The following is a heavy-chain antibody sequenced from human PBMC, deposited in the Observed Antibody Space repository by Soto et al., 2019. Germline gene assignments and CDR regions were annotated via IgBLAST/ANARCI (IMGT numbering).Heavy chain of an antibody. Sequence: ASVKVSCKASGYTFTSYGISWVRQAPGQGLEWMGWISAYNGNTNYAQKLQGRVTMTTDTSTSTAYMELRSLRSDDTAVYYCARGRDEYYDFWSGYLFDYWGQGTLVTVSS. CDR1: GYTFTSYG. CDR2: ISAYNGNT. D-gene: IGHD3-3*01. CDR3: ARGRDEYYDFWSGYLFDY. V-gene: IGHV1-18*01. J-gene: IGHJ4*02.